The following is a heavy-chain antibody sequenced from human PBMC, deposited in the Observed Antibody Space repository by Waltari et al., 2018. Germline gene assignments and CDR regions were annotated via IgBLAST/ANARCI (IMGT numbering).Heavy chain of an antibody. CDR2: ISGSGGST. CDR1: GFTFSSYA. J-gene: IGHJ4*02. CDR3: ARQRVAIDY. Sequence: EVQLLESGGGLVQPGGSLRLSCAASGFTFSSYAMSWVRQAPWKGLEWVAAISGSGGSTYYADAVKGRFTISRDNTKNTLYLQMNSQRAEETAVYYCARQRVAIDYWGQGTLVTVSA. V-gene: IGHV3-23*01. D-gene: IGHD3-3*01.